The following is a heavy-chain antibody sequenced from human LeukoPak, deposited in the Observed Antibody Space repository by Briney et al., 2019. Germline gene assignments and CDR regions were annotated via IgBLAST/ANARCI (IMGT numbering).Heavy chain of an antibody. Sequence: PGGSLRLSCAASGFTVSSNYMSWVRQAPGKGLEWVSVIYSGGSTYYADSVKGRFTISRDNSKNTLYLQMNSLRAEDTAVYYCAREDVDTAYNWFDPWGQGTLVTVSS. CDR1: GFTVSSNY. CDR3: AREDVDTAYNWFDP. J-gene: IGHJ5*02. D-gene: IGHD5-18*01. V-gene: IGHV3-66*01. CDR2: IYSGGST.